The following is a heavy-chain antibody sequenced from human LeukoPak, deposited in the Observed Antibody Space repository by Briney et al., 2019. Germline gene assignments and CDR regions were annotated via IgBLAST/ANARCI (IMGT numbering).Heavy chain of an antibody. V-gene: IGHV4-39*01. Sequence: SETLSLTCTVSGGSISSSGYYWGWIRQPPGKGLEWIASIYYSGSTYYNPSLKSRVTISVDTSKNQLSLKLSSLTAADTAVYYFARHEYSGSYYGLSWFDPWGQGTMVTVSS. J-gene: IGHJ5*02. CDR2: IYYSGST. CDR3: ARHEYSGSYYGLSWFDP. CDR1: GGSISSSGYY. D-gene: IGHD1-26*01.